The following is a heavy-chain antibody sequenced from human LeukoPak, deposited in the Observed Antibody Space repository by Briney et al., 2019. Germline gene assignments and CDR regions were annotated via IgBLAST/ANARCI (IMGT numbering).Heavy chain of an antibody. D-gene: IGHD4-17*01. CDR3: VRDSSVTRMDV. J-gene: IGHJ6*04. CDR1: GFTFDDYA. Sequence: GGSLRLSCAASGFTFDDYAMHWVRQAPGKGLEWVSGISRNSSSIGYADSVKGRITISRDNAKNSLYLQMNSLRAEDTALYYGVRDSSVTRMDVWGKGTTVTVSS. V-gene: IGHV3-9*01. CDR2: ISRNSSSI.